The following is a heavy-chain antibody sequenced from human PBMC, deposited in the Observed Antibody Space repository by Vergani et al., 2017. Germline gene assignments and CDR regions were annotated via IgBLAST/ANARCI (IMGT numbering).Heavy chain of an antibody. D-gene: IGHD5-12*01. CDR3: ARDPRYSGYDDLDY. V-gene: IGHV1-69*08. J-gene: IGHJ4*02. Sequence: QVQLVQSGAEVKKPGSSVKVSCKASGGTFSSYTISWVRQAPGQGLEWMGRIIPILGIANYAQKFQGRVTITADKSTSTAYMELSSLRSEDTAVYYCARDPRYSGYDDLDYWGQGTLVTVSS. CDR2: IIPILGIA. CDR1: GGTFSSYT.